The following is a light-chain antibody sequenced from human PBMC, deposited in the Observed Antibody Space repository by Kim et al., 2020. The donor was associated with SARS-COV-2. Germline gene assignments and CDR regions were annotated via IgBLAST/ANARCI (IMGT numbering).Light chain of an antibody. CDR3: QVCDVGSDHPV. V-gene: IGLV3-21*04. J-gene: IGLJ2*01. CDR2: YDG. CDR1: SRGTKS. Sequence: PGQPAGITCAGNSRGTKSVHWYQQRPGQAPVLVIQYDGDRPAGIPERFSGSNSGNTATMAISCVEAGDEADYYCQVCDVGSDHPVFGGGTQLTVL.